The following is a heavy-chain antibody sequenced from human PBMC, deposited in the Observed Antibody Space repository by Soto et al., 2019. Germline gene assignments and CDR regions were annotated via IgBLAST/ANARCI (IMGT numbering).Heavy chain of an antibody. CDR2: ISAYNGNT. J-gene: IGHJ5*02. CDR3: AREVGREYCRSTSCYGWFDP. CDR1: GYTFTSYG. D-gene: IGHD2-2*01. Sequence: ASAQGSSRASGYTFTSYGIIYVRQPPGQGLEWMGWISAYNGNTNYAQKLQGRVTMTTDTSKSTAYMELRSLRSDDTAVYYCAREVGREYCRSTSCYGWFDPWGQGNRVTVS. V-gene: IGHV1-18*01.